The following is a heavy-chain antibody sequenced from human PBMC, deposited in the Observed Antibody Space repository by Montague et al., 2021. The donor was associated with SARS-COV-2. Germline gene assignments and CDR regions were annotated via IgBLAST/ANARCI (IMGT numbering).Heavy chain of an antibody. D-gene: IGHD2-15*01. CDR1: GGSFSGYY. CDR2: TNDSGRT. Sequence: SETLSLTCAVYGGSFSGYYWSWIRQPLGRGLEWIGETNDSGRTNYNPSLKGRVPISVDTSKNQFSLRLSSVTAAETAVYYCARGYCSGSGCYYYYGMDVWGQGTTVTVSS. CDR3: ARGYCSGSGCYYYYGMDV. V-gene: IGHV4-34*01. J-gene: IGHJ6*01.